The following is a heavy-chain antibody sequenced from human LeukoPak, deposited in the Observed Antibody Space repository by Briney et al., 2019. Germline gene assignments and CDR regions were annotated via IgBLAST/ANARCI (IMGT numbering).Heavy chain of an antibody. Sequence: SETLSLTCTVSGDSIGSYYWSWIRQPPGKGLEWIGYIFHSGNTNYNPSPKSRVTISIDTSKNQFSLKLSSVTAADTAVYYCARGYFDSSGYSNPFDNWGQGTLVTVSS. D-gene: IGHD3-22*01. J-gene: IGHJ4*02. V-gene: IGHV4-59*01. CDR2: IFHSGNT. CDR3: ARGYFDSSGYSNPFDN. CDR1: GDSIGSYY.